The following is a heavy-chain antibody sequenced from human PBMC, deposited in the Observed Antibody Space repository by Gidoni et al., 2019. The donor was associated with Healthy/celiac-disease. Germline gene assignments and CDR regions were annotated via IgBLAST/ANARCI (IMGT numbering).Heavy chain of an antibody. CDR3: AKEYDFWSGSDAFDI. D-gene: IGHD3-3*01. J-gene: IGHJ3*02. CDR2: ISGSGGST. Sequence: EVQLLESGGGLGQPGGSLRLSCAASGFTSSSHAMSWVRQAPGKGLEWVSAISGSGGSTYYADSVKGRFTISRDNSKNTLYLQMNSLRAEDTAVYYCAKEYDFWSGSDAFDIWGQGTMVTVSS. CDR1: GFTSSSHA. V-gene: IGHV3-23*01.